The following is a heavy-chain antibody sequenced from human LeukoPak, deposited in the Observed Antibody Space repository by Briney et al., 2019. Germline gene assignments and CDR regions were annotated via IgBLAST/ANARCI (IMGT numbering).Heavy chain of an antibody. CDR2: IYPGDSDT. D-gene: IGHD3-10*01. CDR1: GYSFTSYW. CDR3: ARSGQLLWVGDARRPYYYAIDV. V-gene: IGHV5-51*01. Sequence: GESLKISCKGSGYSFTSYWIAWVRQMPGKGLEWMGIIYPGDSDTRYGPSFQGQVTISADKSISTAYLQWSSLGASDTAIYYCARSGQLLWVGDARRPYYYAIDVWGQGTTVTVSS. J-gene: IGHJ6*02.